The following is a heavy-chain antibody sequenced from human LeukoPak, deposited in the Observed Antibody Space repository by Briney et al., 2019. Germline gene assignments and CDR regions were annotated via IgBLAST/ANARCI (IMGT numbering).Heavy chain of an antibody. V-gene: IGHV3-48*04. CDR2: ISTSSSTI. CDR3: ARDQTVDTAMVTDY. Sequence: GGSLRLSCAASGFTFRSYSMHWVRQAPGKGLEWLSFISTSSSTIYYADSVKGRFTISRDNAKNSLYLQMNSLRAEDTAVYYCARDQTVDTAMVTDYWGQGTLVTVSS. J-gene: IGHJ4*02. D-gene: IGHD5-18*01. CDR1: GFTFRSYS.